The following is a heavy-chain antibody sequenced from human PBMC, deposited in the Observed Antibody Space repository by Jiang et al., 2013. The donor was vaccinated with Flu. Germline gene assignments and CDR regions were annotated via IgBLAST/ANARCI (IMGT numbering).Heavy chain of an antibody. Sequence: TSQTLSLTCAISGDSVSSNSAAWNWIRQSPSRGLEWLGRTYYRSKWYNDYAVSVKSRITINPDTSKNQFSLQLNSVTPEDTAVYYCARAAYYYGSGSRTYYYGMDVWGQGTTVTVSS. CDR2: TYYRSKWYN. V-gene: IGHV6-1*01. CDR1: GDSVSSNSAA. J-gene: IGHJ6*02. D-gene: IGHD3-10*01. CDR3: ARAAYYYGSGSRTYYYGMDV.